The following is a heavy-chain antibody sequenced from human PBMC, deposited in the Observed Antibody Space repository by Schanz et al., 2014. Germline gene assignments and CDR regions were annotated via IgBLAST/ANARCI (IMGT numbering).Heavy chain of an antibody. J-gene: IGHJ3*01. Sequence: QVQLVQSGAEVKKPGASVKVSCKASGHPFTAYYMHWVRQAPGQGLEWMGWINPNSGGTNYAQKFQGRVTMTRDTSISTAFMELSSLTSEDTALYYCARGGVEMATIRDAFDLWGQGTMVTVS. V-gene: IGHV1-2*02. CDR3: ARGGVEMATIRDAFDL. D-gene: IGHD3-10*01. CDR2: INPNSGGT. CDR1: GHPFTAYY.